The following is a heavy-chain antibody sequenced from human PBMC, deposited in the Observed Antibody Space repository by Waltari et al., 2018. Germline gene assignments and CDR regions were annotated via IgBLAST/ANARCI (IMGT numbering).Heavy chain of an antibody. CDR2: INPYSGGT. D-gene: IGHD2-2*01. CDR3: ATAPDAFQIIN. CDR1: GYTFTGYY. V-gene: IGHV1-2*02. J-gene: IGHJ4*02. Sequence: QVQLVQSGAEVKKPGASVKVSCKTSGYTFTGYYTNWVRQAPGQGLEWIGWINPYSGGTAYAQKFQGMVTLTRDTSISTAYMELNRLISDDSAMYYCATAPDAFQIINWGQGTLVTVSS.